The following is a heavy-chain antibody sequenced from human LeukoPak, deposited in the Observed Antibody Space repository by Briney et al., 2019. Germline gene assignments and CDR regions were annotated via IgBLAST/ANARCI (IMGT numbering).Heavy chain of an antibody. CDR3: ARAHSSSWYQGWFDP. V-gene: IGHV4-39*07. J-gene: IGHJ5*02. CDR2: IYYSGST. Sequence: SETLSLTCTVSGGSISSSSYYWGWIRQPPGKGLEWIGSIYYSGSTYYNPSLKSRVTISVDTSKNQFSLKLSSVTAADTAGYYCARAHSSSWYQGWFDPWGQGILVTAS. D-gene: IGHD6-13*01. CDR1: GGSISSSSYY.